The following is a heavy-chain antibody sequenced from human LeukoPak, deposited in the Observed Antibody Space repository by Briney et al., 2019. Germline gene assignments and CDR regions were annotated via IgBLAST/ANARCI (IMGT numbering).Heavy chain of an antibody. CDR2: ISGSGGTA. J-gene: IGHJ6*03. V-gene: IGHV3-23*01. CDR1: GFTFSSYA. Sequence: PWGSLRLSCAASGFTFSSYAMSWVGQAPGKGLEWVSAISGSGGTAYYADSVKGRFTISRDNSKNTLYLQMNSLRAEDTAIYYCAKNGDRGAYCSGGSCYPYYYYNMDVWGKGTTVTISS. D-gene: IGHD2-15*01. CDR3: AKNGDRGAYCSGGSCYPYYYYNMDV.